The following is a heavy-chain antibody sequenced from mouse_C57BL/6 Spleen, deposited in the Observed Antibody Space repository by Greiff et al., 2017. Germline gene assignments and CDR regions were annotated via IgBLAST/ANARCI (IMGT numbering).Heavy chain of an antibody. J-gene: IGHJ4*01. V-gene: IGHV1-80*01. Sequence: VQLQQSGAELVKPGASVKISCKASGYAFSSYWMNWVKQRPGKGLEWIGQIYPGDGDTNYNGKFKGKATLTADKSSSTAYMQLSSLTSEDSAVYFGVYGSSFYAMDYWGQGTSVTVSS. CDR3: VYGSSFYAMDY. CDR2: IYPGDGDT. CDR1: GYAFSSYW. D-gene: IGHD1-1*01.